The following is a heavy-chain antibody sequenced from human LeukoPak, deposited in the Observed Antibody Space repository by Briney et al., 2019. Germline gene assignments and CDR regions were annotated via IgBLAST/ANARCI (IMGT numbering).Heavy chain of an antibody. CDR1: GFTFSSYA. V-gene: IGHV3-30-3*01. J-gene: IGHJ4*02. CDR3: ARDLNWVFDY. CDR2: ISYDGSNK. D-gene: IGHD7-27*01. Sequence: GRSLRLSCAASGFTFSSYAMHWVRQAPGKGLEWVAVISYDGSNKYYADSVKGRFTISRDNAKNSLYLQMNSLRAEDTAVYYCARDLNWVFDYWGQGNLVAVSS.